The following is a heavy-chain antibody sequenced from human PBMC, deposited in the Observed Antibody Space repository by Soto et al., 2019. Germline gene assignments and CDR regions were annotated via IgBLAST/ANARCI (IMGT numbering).Heavy chain of an antibody. D-gene: IGHD1-1*01. V-gene: IGHV4-30-4*01. CDR1: GGSISRGDYY. CDR2: IYYSGST. CDR3: ARGPPTTDY. Sequence: PSETLSLTCTVSGGSISRGDYYWIWIRQPPGKGLEWIGYIYYSGSTYYNPSLKSRVTISVDTSKNQFSLKLSSVTAADTAVYYCARGPPTTDYWGQGTLVTVSS. J-gene: IGHJ4*02.